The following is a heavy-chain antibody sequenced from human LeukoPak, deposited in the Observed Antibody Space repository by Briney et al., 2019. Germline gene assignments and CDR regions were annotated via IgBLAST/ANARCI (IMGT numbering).Heavy chain of an antibody. D-gene: IGHD6-13*01. CDR1: GYTFTSYY. J-gene: IGHJ4*02. CDR2: INPNSGGT. V-gene: IGHV1-2*02. Sequence: ASVKVSCKASGYTFTSYYMHWVRQAPGQGLEWMGWINPNSGGTNYAQKFQGRVTMTRDTSISTAYMELRSLRSDDTAVYYCAREETLAAAGNFDYWGQGTLVTVSS. CDR3: AREETLAAAGNFDY.